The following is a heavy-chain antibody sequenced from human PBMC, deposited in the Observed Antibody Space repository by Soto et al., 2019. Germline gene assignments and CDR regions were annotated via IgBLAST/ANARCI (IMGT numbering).Heavy chain of an antibody. Sequence: ASVKVSCKASGYTFTSHDINWVRQATGQGLEWMGWMNPNSGNTGYAQKFQGRVTMTRNTSISTAYMELSSLRSEDTAVYYCARVDGRFGDWFDPWGQGTLVTVSS. V-gene: IGHV1-8*01. J-gene: IGHJ5*02. CDR1: GYTFTSHD. CDR2: MNPNSGNT. CDR3: ARVDGRFGDWFDP. D-gene: IGHD3-10*01.